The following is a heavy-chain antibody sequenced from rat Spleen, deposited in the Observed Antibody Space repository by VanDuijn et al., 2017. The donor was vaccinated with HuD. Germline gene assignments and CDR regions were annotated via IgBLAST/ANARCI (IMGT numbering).Heavy chain of an antibody. CDR1: GFIFSDYY. CDR2: ISYDGSRT. D-gene: IGHD1-10*01. V-gene: IGHV5-20*01. CDR3: TTENYWFTY. J-gene: IGHJ3*01. Sequence: EVQLVESDGGLVQPGRSLELSCTASGFIFSDYYMAWVRQAPTKGLEWLATISYDGSRTYYRDSVKGRFTISRDNAKNTLHLQMDTLTSGDTATYYRTTENYWFTYWGQGTLVTVSS.